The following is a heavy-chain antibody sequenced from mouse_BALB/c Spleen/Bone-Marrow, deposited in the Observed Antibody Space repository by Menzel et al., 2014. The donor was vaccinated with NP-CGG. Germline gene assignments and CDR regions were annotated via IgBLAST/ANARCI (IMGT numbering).Heavy chain of an antibody. CDR3: ASYGNYGWFAY. D-gene: IGHD2-1*01. CDR2: IDPYNGGT. J-gene: IGHJ3*01. CDR1: GYAFTSYN. V-gene: IGHV1S135*01. Sequence: VHLQQPGPELVKPGASVKVSCKASGYAFTSYNMYWVKQSHGKSLEWIGYIDPYNGGTNYYQKFKGKATLTVDKSSSTAYMHLNGPTSEDSAVYYCASYGNYGWFAYWGQGALVTVSA.